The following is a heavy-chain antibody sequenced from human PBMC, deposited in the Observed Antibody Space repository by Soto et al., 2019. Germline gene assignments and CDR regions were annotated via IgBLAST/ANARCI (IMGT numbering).Heavy chain of an antibody. CDR1: GYTFTSYG. Sequence: GASVKVSCKASGYTFTSYGISWVRQAPGQGLEWMGWISAYNGNTNYAQKLQGRVTMTTDTSTSTAYMELRSLRSDDTAVYYCARDLDSSSSDNWFDPWGQGTLVTVSS. V-gene: IGHV1-18*04. CDR3: ARDLDSSSSDNWFDP. CDR2: ISAYNGNT. D-gene: IGHD6-6*01. J-gene: IGHJ5*02.